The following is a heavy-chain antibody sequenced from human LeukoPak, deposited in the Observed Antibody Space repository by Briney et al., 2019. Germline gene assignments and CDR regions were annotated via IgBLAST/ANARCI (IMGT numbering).Heavy chain of an antibody. D-gene: IGHD6-19*01. CDR3: ARARGWYDVWYFDY. V-gene: IGHV3-13*01. CDR1: GFTFSSYD. Sequence: QSGGSLRLSCAASGFTFSSYDMHWVRQATGKGLEWVSAIGTAGDTYYPGSVKGRFTISRENAKNSLYLQMNSLRAGDTAVYYCARARGWYDVWYFDYWGQGTLVTVSS. CDR2: IGTAGDT. J-gene: IGHJ4*02.